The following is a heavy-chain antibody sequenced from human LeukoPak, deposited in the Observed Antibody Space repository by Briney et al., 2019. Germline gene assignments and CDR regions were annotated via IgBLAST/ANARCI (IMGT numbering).Heavy chain of an antibody. CDR1: GGSISSYY. CDR2: IYTSGST. V-gene: IGHV4-4*07. J-gene: IGHJ4*02. CDR3: ARGSYSSSSDVFDY. D-gene: IGHD6-6*01. Sequence: PSETVSLTCTVSGGSISSYYWSWIREPAGKGLEWIGRIYTSGSTNYNPSLKSRVTMSVDTSKNQFSLKLSSVTAADTAVYYCARGSYSSSSDVFDYWGQGTLVTVSS.